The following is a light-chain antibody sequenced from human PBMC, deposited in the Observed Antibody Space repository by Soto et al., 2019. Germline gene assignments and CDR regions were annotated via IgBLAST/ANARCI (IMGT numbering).Light chain of an antibody. CDR3: SSYAGSSTYV. V-gene: IGLV2-8*01. Sequence: QSVLTQPPSASVSPGQSVTISCTGTISDVGGYNYVAWYQQHPGKAPKLMIYEVNKRPSGVPDRFSGSKSGSTASLTVSGLQAEDEADYYCSSYAGSSTYVFGTGTKVTVL. CDR2: EVN. J-gene: IGLJ1*01. CDR1: ISDVGGYNY.